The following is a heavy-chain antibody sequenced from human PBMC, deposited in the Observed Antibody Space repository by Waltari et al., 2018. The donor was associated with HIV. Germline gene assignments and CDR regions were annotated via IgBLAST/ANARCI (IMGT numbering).Heavy chain of an antibody. D-gene: IGHD4-17*01. CDR3: ARADYGDYEDY. CDR2: INPKSNGT. V-gene: IGHV1-2*02. J-gene: IGHJ4*02. Sequence: QVHLVQSGAEVKKPGASVKVSCKASGYTFTGYYMHWVRQAPGQGLEWMGWINPKSNGTNYAQKFQGRVTLTRATSISTAYMELRRLRSDDTAVYYCARADYGDYEDYWGQGTLVTVSS. CDR1: GYTFTGYY.